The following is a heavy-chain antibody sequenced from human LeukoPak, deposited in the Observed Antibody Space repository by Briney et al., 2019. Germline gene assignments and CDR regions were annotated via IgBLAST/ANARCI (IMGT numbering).Heavy chain of an antibody. CDR2: IIPIFGTA. D-gene: IGHD3-10*01. V-gene: IGHV1-69*13. J-gene: IGHJ4*02. Sequence: SVKVSCKASGYTFTSYYMHWVRQAPGQGLEWMGGIIPIFGTANYAQKFQGRVTITADESTSTAYMELSSLRSEDTAVYYCAGSYYYGSGSYYLYYFDYWGQGTLVTVSS. CDR1: GYTFTSYY. CDR3: AGSYYYGSGSYYLYYFDY.